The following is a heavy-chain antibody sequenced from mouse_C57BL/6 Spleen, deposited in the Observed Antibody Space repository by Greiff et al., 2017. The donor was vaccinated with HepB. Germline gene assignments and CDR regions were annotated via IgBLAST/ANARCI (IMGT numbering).Heavy chain of an antibody. CDR3: AKGGPGVGYDYDGGAWFAY. CDR1: GFSLTSYG. J-gene: IGHJ3*01. D-gene: IGHD2-4*01. CDR2: IWSSGST. Sequence: QVQLQQSGPGLVQPSQSLSITCTVSGFSLTSYGVHWVRQSPGKGLEWLGVIWSSGSTYYNAAFMSRLSITKDNSKSQVFFKMNSLQADDTAISYCAKGGPGVGYDYDGGAWFAYWGKGTLVTVSA. V-gene: IGHV2-5*01.